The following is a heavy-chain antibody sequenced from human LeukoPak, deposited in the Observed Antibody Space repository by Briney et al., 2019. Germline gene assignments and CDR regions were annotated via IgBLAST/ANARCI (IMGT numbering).Heavy chain of an antibody. Sequence: PSETLSLTCAVYGGSFSGYYWSWIRQPPGKGLEWIGEINHSGSTNYNTSLKSRVTISVDTSKNQFSLKLSSVTAADTAVYYCARPLWFGSSEGDYYYMDAWGKGTTVTVSS. CDR3: ARPLWFGSSEGDYYYMDA. V-gene: IGHV4-34*01. CDR2: INHSGST. CDR1: GGSFSGYY. D-gene: IGHD3-10*01. J-gene: IGHJ6*03.